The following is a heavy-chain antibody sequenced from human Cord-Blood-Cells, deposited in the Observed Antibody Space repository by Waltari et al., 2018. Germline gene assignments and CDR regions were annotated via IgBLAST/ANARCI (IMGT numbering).Heavy chain of an antibody. J-gene: IGHJ5*02. V-gene: IGHV1-2*04. CDR3: ARGPLRATVTKNWFDP. D-gene: IGHD4-17*01. CDR1: GYTFTGYS. Sequence: QVQLVQAGAEVKKPGAAVKGSCKASGYTFTGYSMHWVRQAPGQGLEWRGWINPNSGGPNYAQKFQGWVTMTRDTSISTAYMELSRLRSDDTAVYYCARGPLRATVTKNWFDPWGQGTLVTVSS. CDR2: INPNSGGP.